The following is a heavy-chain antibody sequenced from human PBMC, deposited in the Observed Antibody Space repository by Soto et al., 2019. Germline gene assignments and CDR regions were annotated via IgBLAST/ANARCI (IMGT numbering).Heavy chain of an antibody. Sequence: VASVKVSCKASGYSFSGYYMNWVRQAPGQGLEWMGWIKPNSGGTDYAQKFQGRVTMTRDTSISTAYMELRGLRYDDTAVYYCARTRGVIPRVTYNWFDPWGQGTLVTVSS. CDR3: ARTRGVIPRVTYNWFDP. V-gene: IGHV1-2*02. J-gene: IGHJ5*02. D-gene: IGHD3-10*01. CDR1: GYSFSGYY. CDR2: IKPNSGGT.